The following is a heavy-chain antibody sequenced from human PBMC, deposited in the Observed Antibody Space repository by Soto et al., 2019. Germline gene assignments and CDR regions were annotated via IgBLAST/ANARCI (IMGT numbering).Heavy chain of an antibody. CDR3: ARGVGIVLAAAGTRLDY. D-gene: IGHD6-13*01. CDR1: GDSVSSNSAA. Sequence: SQTLSLTCAISGDSVSSNSAAWNWIRQSPSRGLEWLGRTYYRSKWYNDYAVSVKSRITINPDTSKDQFSLQLNSVTPEDTAVYYCARGVGIVLAAAGTRLDYWGQGTLVTVS. V-gene: IGHV6-1*01. J-gene: IGHJ4*02. CDR2: TYYRSKWYN.